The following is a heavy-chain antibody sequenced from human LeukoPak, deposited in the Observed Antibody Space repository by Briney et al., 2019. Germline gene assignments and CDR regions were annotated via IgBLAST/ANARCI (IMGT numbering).Heavy chain of an antibody. CDR3: ARLELALRYMDV. CDR2: VYYSGST. V-gene: IGHV4-30-4*07. Sequence: SQTLSLTCTVSDGSITSSDYSWSWIRQPPGTGLEWIGYVYYSGSTYYNPSLKRRTTISADTSKSQFFLKLGSVTAADTAVYFCARLELALRYMDVWGKGTTVTVSS. D-gene: IGHD1-7*01. J-gene: IGHJ6*03. CDR1: DGSITSSDYS.